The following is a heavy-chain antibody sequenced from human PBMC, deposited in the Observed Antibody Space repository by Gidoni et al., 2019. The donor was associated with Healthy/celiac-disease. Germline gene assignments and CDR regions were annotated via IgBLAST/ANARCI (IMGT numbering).Heavy chain of an antibody. Sequence: EVQLVESGGGLVKPGEALRLSCAASGFTLSSFYKTWVRQPPGKGLEWVANINGAGSVKNSVYSVKGRFTISRDNAKNSLYLQMNSLRAEDMAVYYCARNRGYNTYDYWGQGALVTVSS. CDR3: ARNRGYNTYDY. J-gene: IGHJ4*02. D-gene: IGHD1-20*01. CDR2: INGAGSVK. V-gene: IGHV3-7*01. CDR1: GFTLSSFY.